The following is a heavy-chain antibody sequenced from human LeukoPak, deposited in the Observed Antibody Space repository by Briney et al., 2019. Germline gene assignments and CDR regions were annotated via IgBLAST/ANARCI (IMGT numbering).Heavy chain of an antibody. J-gene: IGHJ4*02. V-gene: IGHV3-30-3*01. CDR3: ARAPDYYGSGSYYPPFDY. CDR1: EFTFSSNA. CDR2: ISYDGSNK. Sequence: GRSLRLSCAASEFTFSSNAMHWVRQAPGKGLEWVAVISYDGSNKYYADSVKGRFTISRDNSKNTLYVQMNSLRAEDTAVYYCARAPDYYGSGSYYPPFDYWGQGTLVTVSS. D-gene: IGHD3-10*01.